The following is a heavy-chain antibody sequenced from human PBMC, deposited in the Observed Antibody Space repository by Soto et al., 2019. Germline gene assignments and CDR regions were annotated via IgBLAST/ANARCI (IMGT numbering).Heavy chain of an antibody. D-gene: IGHD1-20*01. J-gene: IGHJ6*02. Sequence: QVQLVQSGAEVQKSGASVKVSCKASGYTFTAYYIHWVRQAPGQGLEWMGWINPNTGDTNYTQKFQGWVTLTRDTSFSTAYMELSRLTSDDTAVYFCARVLRPGNRPPYQWNAVGGMDVWGQGTTITVS. CDR1: GYTFTAYY. V-gene: IGHV1-2*04. CDR2: INPNTGDT. CDR3: ARVLRPGNRPPYQWNAVGGMDV.